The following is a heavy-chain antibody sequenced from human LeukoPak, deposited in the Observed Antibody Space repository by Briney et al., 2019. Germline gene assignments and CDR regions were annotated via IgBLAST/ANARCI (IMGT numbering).Heavy chain of an antibody. CDR1: RYTFTGYY. CDR2: INPNSGGT. D-gene: IGHD2-2*01. J-gene: IGHJ4*02. V-gene: IGHV1-2*02. CDR3: ARLSTGVVPAARDY. Sequence: ASVKVSCKASRYTFTGYYMHWVRQAPGQGLEWLGWINPNSGGTNYAQKFQGRVTMTRDTSISTAYMELSRLRSDDTAVYYCARLSTGVVPAARDYWGQGTLVTVSS.